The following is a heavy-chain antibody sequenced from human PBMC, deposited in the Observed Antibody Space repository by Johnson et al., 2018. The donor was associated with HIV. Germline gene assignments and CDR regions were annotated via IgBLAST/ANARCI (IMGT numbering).Heavy chain of an antibody. D-gene: IGHD1-26*01. V-gene: IGHV3-20*04. CDR1: GFTFDDYG. Sequence: MQLVESGGGVVRPGGSLRLSCAASGFTFDDYGMSWVRQAPGKGLEWVSGINWNGGSTGTADSVKGRFTISRDNSKNTLSLQMNSLRAEDSAVYYCARASGRYSGDAFDIWGQGTMVTVSS. CDR3: ARASGRYSGDAFDI. J-gene: IGHJ3*02. CDR2: INWNGGST.